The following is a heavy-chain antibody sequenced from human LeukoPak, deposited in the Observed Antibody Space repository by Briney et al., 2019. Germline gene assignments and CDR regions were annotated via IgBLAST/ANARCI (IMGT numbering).Heavy chain of an antibody. Sequence: GSVKVSCKASGYTFTSYGISWVRQAPGQGLEWMGWISAYNGNTSYAQKLQGRVTMTTDTSTSTAYMELRSLRSDDTAVYYCARDTGFATLGLTSIDYWGQGTLVTVSS. J-gene: IGHJ4*02. CDR2: ISAYNGNT. D-gene: IGHD3-16*01. CDR1: GYTFTSYG. CDR3: ARDTGFATLGLTSIDY. V-gene: IGHV1-18*01.